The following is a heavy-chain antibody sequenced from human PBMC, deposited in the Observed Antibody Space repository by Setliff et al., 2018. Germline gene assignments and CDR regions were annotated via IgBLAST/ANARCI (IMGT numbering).Heavy chain of an antibody. J-gene: IGHJ4*01. CDR3: ATKDYDTSGYYRPFGF. D-gene: IGHD3-22*01. Sequence: ASVKVSCKVSGSTLTELTMYWVRQAPGQGLEWMGSFNPEDDEIIYAQKFLGRVTMTEDTSTDTAYMELSSLRSEDTAVYYCATKDYDTSGYYRPFGFWGQGTLVTVSS. V-gene: IGHV1-24*01. CDR2: FNPEDDEI. CDR1: GSTLTELT.